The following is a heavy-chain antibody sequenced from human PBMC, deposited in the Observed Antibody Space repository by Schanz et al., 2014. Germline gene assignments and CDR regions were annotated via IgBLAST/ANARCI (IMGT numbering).Heavy chain of an antibody. CDR3: ARDRLECGAECYSVEVFEI. V-gene: IGHV1-46*01. J-gene: IGHJ4*02. D-gene: IGHD2-21*01. CDR2: INPSGGST. Sequence: QVQLVQSEAEVKKPGSSVKVSCKASGYTFTSHGISWVRQAPGQGLEWMGMINPSGGSTTYAQKFQGRVTMTRDTSTSTSYMELTSLRSEDTAVYYCARDRLECGAECYSVEVFEIWGQGTLVIVSS. CDR1: GYTFTSHG.